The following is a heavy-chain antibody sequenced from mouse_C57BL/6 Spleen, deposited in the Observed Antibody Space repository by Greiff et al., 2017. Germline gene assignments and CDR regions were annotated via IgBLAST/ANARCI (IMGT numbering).Heavy chain of an antibody. D-gene: IGHD1-1*01. J-gene: IGHJ1*03. CDR2: IWGDGST. CDR1: GFSLTSYG. CDR3: AIYGSSWYFDV. Sequence: VQLQESGPGLVAPSQSLSITCTVSGFSLTSYGVSWVRQPPGKGLEWLGVIWGDGSTNYHSALISRLSISKDNSKSQVFLKLNSLQTDDTATYXGAIYGSSWYFDVWGTGTTVTVSS. V-gene: IGHV2-3*01.